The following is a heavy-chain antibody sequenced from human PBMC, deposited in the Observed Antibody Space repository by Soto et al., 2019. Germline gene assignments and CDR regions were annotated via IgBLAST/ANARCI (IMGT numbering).Heavy chain of an antibody. D-gene: IGHD2-15*01. CDR3: ARDGARYFDL. CDR2: ISGTSDYT. Sequence: QVQLVESGGALVKPGGSLRLSCAASGFTFSDYSMNWVRQAPGKGLEWVSYISGTSDYTNYADSVKGRFTISRDNAKKSLFLQMSSLRVEDTAVYYCARDGARYFDLWGRGTLVSVSS. J-gene: IGHJ2*01. V-gene: IGHV3-11*06. CDR1: GFTFSDYS.